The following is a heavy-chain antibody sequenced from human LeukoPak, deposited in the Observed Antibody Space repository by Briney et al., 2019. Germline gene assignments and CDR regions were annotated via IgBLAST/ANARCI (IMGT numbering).Heavy chain of an antibody. V-gene: IGHV3-74*01. J-gene: IGHJ5*02. CDR3: ARGRGPYGWFDP. CDR1: GFSSSDYW. Sequence: GGSLRLSCAASGFSSSDYWMHWVRHAPGKGLVWVSRMNSDGTTTNYADSVKGRFTISRDNAKNTLYLQMNSLRAEDTAVYYCARGRGPYGWFDPWGQGTLVTVSS. D-gene: IGHD3-10*01. CDR2: MNSDGTTT.